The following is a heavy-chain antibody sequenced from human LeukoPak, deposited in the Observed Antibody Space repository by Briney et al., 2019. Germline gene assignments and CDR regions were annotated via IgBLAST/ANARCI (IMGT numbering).Heavy chain of an antibody. J-gene: IGHJ6*02. Sequence: SETLSLTCTVSGGSISSYYWSWLRQPPGKGLEWIGYIYYSGSTNYNPSLKSRVTISVDTSKNQFSLKLSSVTAADTAVYYCARDRGIVATIADYYYYGMDVWGQGTTVTVSS. D-gene: IGHD5-12*01. CDR3: ARDRGIVATIADYYYYGMDV. CDR2: IYYSGST. CDR1: GGSISSYY. V-gene: IGHV4-59*01.